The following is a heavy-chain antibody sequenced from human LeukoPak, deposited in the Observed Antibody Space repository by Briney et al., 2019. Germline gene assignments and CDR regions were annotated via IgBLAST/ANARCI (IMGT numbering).Heavy chain of an antibody. CDR3: ARGLQSRDY. V-gene: IGHV1-46*01. CDR2: INPSGGSA. Sequence: ASVKVSCKASGYTFSNYNIHWLRQAPGQGLEWMGIINPSGGSASYAQKFQGRVTMTRDTSTSTVYMELSSLRSEDTAVYYCARGLQSRDYWGQGTLVTVSS. D-gene: IGHD4-11*01. J-gene: IGHJ4*02. CDR1: GYTFSNYN.